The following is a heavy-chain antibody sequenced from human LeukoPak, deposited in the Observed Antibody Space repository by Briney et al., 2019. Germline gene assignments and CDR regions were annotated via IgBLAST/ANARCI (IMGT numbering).Heavy chain of an antibody. Sequence: GRSLRLSCAAAGFTFSHYGMHWVRQAPGKGLEWVAVIWSDGTNQYYGDSVKGRFTISRDDSGKTVYLQMNSLRREDTGVYYCAKDAQRGFDYSNSLEYWGQGAPVTVST. CDR2: IWSDGTNQ. V-gene: IGHV3-33*06. CDR3: AKDAQRGFDYSNSLEY. CDR1: GFTFSHYG. D-gene: IGHD4-11*01. J-gene: IGHJ4*02.